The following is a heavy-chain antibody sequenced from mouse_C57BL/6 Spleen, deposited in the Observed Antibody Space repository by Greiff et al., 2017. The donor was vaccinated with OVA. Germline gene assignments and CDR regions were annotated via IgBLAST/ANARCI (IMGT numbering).Heavy chain of an antibody. V-gene: IGHV1-53*01. J-gene: IGHJ1*03. CDR3: ARSGSRWYFDV. CDR2: INPSNGGT. D-gene: IGHD1-1*01. CDR1: GYTFTSYW. Sequence: QVQLKQSGTELVKPGASVKLSCKASGYTFTSYWMHWVKQRPGQGLEWIGNINPSNGGTNYNEKFKSKATLTVDKSSSTAYMQLSSLTSEDSAVYYCARSGSRWYFDVWGTGTTVTVSS.